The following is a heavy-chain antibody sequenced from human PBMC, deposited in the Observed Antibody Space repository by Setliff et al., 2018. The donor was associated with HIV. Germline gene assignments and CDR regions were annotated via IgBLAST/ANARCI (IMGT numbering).Heavy chain of an antibody. Sequence: SETLSLTCAVYGGSLSGYYWSWVRQSPGRGLEWIGEINQSGNTNFNPSLKSRLIISVDTSKSQFSLKLTSVTAADTALYYCAREGGQCCSGSGSFYHRNFDLWGRGTLVTVSS. CDR3: AREGGQCCSGSGSFYHRNFDL. CDR2: INQSGNT. CDR1: GGSLSGYY. D-gene: IGHD3-10*01. J-gene: IGHJ2*01. V-gene: IGHV4-34*01.